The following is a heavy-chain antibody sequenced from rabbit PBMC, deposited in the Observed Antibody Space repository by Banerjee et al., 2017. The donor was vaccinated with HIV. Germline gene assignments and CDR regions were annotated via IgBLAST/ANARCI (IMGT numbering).Heavy chain of an antibody. CDR2: IYTGSSGST. CDR3: ARAVSSGWGGFFNL. Sequence: QEQLEESGGGLVKPGASLTLTCKASGLDFSSGYVMCWVRQAPGKGLEWIACIYTGSSGSTYYASWAKGRFTIAKTSSTVDLKMTSLTAADTATYFCARAVSSGWGGFFNLWGQGTLVTVS. V-gene: IGHV1S45*01. J-gene: IGHJ4*01. CDR1: GLDFSSGYV. D-gene: IGHD4-1*01.